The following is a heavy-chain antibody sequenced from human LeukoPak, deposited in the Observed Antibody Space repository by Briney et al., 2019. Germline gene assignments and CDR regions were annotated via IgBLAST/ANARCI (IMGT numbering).Heavy chain of an antibody. D-gene: IGHD3-3*01. V-gene: IGHV4-34*01. Sequence: SETLSLTCAVYGGSFSGYYWSWIRQPPGKGLEWIGEVNHSGSTNYNPSLKSRVTISADTSKNQFSLRLSSVTAADTAVYYCARGLNNRKSGRRFDVFEIWGQGTMVTVSS. J-gene: IGHJ3*02. CDR1: GGSFSGYY. CDR2: VNHSGST. CDR3: ARGLNNRKSGRRFDVFEI.